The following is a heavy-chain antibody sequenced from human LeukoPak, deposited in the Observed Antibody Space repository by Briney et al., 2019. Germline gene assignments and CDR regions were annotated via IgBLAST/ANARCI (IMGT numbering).Heavy chain of an antibody. D-gene: IGHD3-22*01. CDR2: ISYDGSNK. V-gene: IGHV3-30-3*01. CDR3: ARDTDSSGYYYMFDY. CDR1: GFTFSSYA. Sequence: PGRSLRLSCAASGFTFSSYAMHWVRQAPGKGLEWVAVISYDGSNKYHADSVKGRFTISRDNSKNTLYLQMNSLRAEDTAVYYCARDTDSSGYYYMFDYWGQGTLVTVSS. J-gene: IGHJ4*02.